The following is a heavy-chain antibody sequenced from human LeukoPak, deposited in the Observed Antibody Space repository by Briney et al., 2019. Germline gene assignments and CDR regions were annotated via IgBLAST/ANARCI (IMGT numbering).Heavy chain of an antibody. CDR2: ISAYNGNT. J-gene: IGHJ6*03. D-gene: IGHD2-2*01. V-gene: IGHV1-18*01. Sequence: ASVKVSCKASGYTFTSYGISWVRQAPGQGPEWMGWISAYNGNTNYAQKLQGRVTMTTDTSTSTAYMELRSLRSDDTAVYYCARVGCSSTSCYHYYYYMDVWGKGTTVTVSS. CDR3: ARVGCSSTSCYHYYYYMDV. CDR1: GYTFTSYG.